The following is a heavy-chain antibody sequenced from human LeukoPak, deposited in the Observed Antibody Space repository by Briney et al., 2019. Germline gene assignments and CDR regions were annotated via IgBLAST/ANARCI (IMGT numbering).Heavy chain of an antibody. Sequence: PSETLSLTCTVSGGSISSSSYYWGWIRQPPGKGLEWIGSIYYSGSTYYNPSLKSRVTISVDTSKNQFSLKLSSVTAADTAVYYCARRLRGRSNWFDPRGQGTLVTVSS. J-gene: IGHJ5*02. CDR2: IYYSGST. V-gene: IGHV4-39*01. CDR3: ARRLRGRSNWFDP. CDR1: GGSISSSSYY.